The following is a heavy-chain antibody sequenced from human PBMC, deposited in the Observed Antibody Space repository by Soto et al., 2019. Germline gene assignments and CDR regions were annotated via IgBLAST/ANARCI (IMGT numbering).Heavy chain of an antibody. V-gene: IGHV1-24*01. J-gene: IGHJ4*01. Sequence: ASVKVSCKVSGYTLTELSMHWVRQAPGKGLEWMGGFDPEDGETIYAQKFQGRVTITRDTSASTAYMELSSLRSEDTAVYYCARDRGGLGSLAYYFDYWG. D-gene: IGHD1-26*01. CDR1: GYTLTELS. CDR2: FDPEDGET. CDR3: ARDRGGLGSLAYYFDY.